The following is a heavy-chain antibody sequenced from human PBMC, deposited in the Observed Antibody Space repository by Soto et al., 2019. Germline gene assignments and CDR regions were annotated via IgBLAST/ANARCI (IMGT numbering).Heavy chain of an antibody. CDR2: ISWNSGRI. Sequence: HLVESGGGLVQPGRSLRLSCVASGLSIDDSAMHWVRQVPGKGLEWVLGISWNSGRIGYADYVKGRFTISRDNAKSSLYLQMDSLRPEDTALYYCVKALNAYKVTTYFEHWGHGAQVTVSS. V-gene: IGHV3-9*01. J-gene: IGHJ4*01. CDR1: GLSIDDSA. CDR3: VKALNAYKVTTYFEH. D-gene: IGHD2-21*01.